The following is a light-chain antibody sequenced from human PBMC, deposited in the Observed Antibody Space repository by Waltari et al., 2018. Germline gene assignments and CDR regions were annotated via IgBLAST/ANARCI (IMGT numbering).Light chain of an antibody. CDR1: QSVSGH. Sequence: IVMTQSPATLSVSPGERATLSCRASQSVSGHLDWYQQKPGQAPRLIIHGAFTRATGIPARFSGSGSGTEFSLTISSLQSEDFAIYYCQQYYDWPPWTFGQGTKVEL. CDR2: GAF. CDR3: QQYYDWPPWT. V-gene: IGKV3D-15*01. J-gene: IGKJ1*01.